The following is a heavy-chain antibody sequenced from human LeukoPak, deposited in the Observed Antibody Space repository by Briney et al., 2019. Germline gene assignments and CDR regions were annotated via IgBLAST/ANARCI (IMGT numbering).Heavy chain of an antibody. CDR1: GFTFSGAA. CDR2: IRSKPNNYAT. D-gene: IGHD6-13*01. CDR3: TRPLGAAAGTYFDP. J-gene: IGHJ5*02. Sequence: GGSLKLSCTASGFTFSGAAMHWVRQASGKGPEWVGHIRSKPNNYATAYAASVKGRFTISRDDSKNTAYLQMNSLKIEDTAVYYCTRPLGAAAGTYFDPWGQGTLVTVSS. V-gene: IGHV3-73*01.